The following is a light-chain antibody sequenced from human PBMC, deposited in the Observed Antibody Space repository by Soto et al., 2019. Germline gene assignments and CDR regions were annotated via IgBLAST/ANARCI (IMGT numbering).Light chain of an antibody. J-gene: IGKJ4*01. Sequence: DIQLTQSPSSVSASVGDRVTITCRASQDISSWLAWYQQKPGKAPKLLIYTASLLESGVPSRFSGSGSGTDFTLTISSLQPEDVATYYGQRTYNAPSITFGGGTKVDIK. V-gene: IGKV1D-12*01. CDR1: QDISSW. CDR3: QRTYNAPSIT. CDR2: TAS.